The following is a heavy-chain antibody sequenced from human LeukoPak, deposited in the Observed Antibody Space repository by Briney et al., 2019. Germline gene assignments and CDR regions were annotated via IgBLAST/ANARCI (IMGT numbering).Heavy chain of an antibody. J-gene: IGHJ3*02. V-gene: IGHV1-69*04. CDR3: ARDFDWGSPDAFDI. Sequence: SVKVSCKASGGTFSSYAISWVRQAPGQGLEWMGRIIPILGIANYAQKFQGRVTMTRDTSTSTVYMELSSLRSEDTAVYYCARDFDWGSPDAFDIWGQGTMVTVSS. CDR1: GGTFSSYA. CDR2: IIPILGIA. D-gene: IGHD7-27*01.